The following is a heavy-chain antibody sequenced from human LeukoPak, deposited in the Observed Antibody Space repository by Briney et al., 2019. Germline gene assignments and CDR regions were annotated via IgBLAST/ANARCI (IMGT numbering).Heavy chain of an antibody. V-gene: IGHV3-30*18. D-gene: IGHD4-23*01. CDR2: VSSDGSYK. CDR1: GLTFSRSG. CDR3: ANERLYGVNDPEMFY. Sequence: GGSLRLSCVASGLTFSRSGFHWVRQAPGKGLEWVAGVSSDGSYKSYAESVKGRFTISRDNSKNTLYLQMDGLRPDDTAVYYCANERLYGVNDPEMFYWGQGTLVTVSS. J-gene: IGHJ4*02.